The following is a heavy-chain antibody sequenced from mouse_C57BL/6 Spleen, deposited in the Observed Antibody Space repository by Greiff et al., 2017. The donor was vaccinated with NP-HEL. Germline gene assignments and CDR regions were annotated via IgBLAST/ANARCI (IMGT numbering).Heavy chain of an antibody. V-gene: IGHV5-17*01. CDR2: LSSGRSTI. CDR3: ARSTDFDY. Sequence: EVQVVESGGGLVKPGGSLKLSCAASGFTFSDYGLHWVRQAPEHGLAWVAYLSSGRSTIYYADTVKGRFTISRDNAKNTLFLQLTSLRSEDTAMYYCARSTDFDYWGQGTTLTVSS. J-gene: IGHJ2*01. CDR1: GFTFSDYG.